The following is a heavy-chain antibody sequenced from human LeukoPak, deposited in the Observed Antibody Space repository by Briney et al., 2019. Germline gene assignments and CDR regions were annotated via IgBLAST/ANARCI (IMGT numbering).Heavy chain of an antibody. CDR1: GFTVSSNY. CDR2: IYSGGST. CDR3: AKSGITFGGPFDY. D-gene: IGHD3-16*01. J-gene: IGHJ4*02. Sequence: GGSLRLSCAASGFTVSSNYMSWVRQAPGKGLEWVSVIYSGGSTYYADSVKGRFTISRDNSKNTLYLQMNSLRAEDTAVYYCAKSGITFGGPFDYWGQGTLVTVSS. V-gene: IGHV3-53*01.